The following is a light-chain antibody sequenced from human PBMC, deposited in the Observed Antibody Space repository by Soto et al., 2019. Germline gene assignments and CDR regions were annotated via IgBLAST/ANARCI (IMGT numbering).Light chain of an antibody. V-gene: IGLV2-14*01. Sequence: QSVLTQPASVSGSPGQSITISCTGTSSDVGGYNYVSWYQQHPGKAPKLMIYDVSNRPSGVSNRFSGSKSGNTASLTISGLQAEDEGDYYCSSYTSSSTLGVFGTGTNLTVL. CDR3: SSYTSSSTLGV. J-gene: IGLJ1*01. CDR1: SSDVGGYNY. CDR2: DVS.